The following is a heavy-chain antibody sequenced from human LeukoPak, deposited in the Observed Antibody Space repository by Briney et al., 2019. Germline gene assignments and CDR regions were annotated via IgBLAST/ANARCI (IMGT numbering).Heavy chain of an antibody. J-gene: IGHJ3*02. Sequence: ASVKVSCKASGYTFIDYDINWVRQAPGQGLEWMGIINPSGGSTSYAQKFQGRVTMTRDTSTSTVYMELSSPRSEDTAVYYCAREGLVAQDKNDAFDIWGQGTMVTVSS. CDR1: GYTFIDYD. CDR3: AREGLVAQDKNDAFDI. D-gene: IGHD5-12*01. V-gene: IGHV1-46*01. CDR2: INPSGGST.